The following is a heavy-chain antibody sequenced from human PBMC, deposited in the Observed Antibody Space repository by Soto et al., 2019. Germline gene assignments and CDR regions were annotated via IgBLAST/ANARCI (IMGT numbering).Heavy chain of an antibody. V-gene: IGHV3-30*18. D-gene: IGHD1-26*01. Sequence: ESGGGVVQPGRSLRLSCAASGFTFSSYGMHWVRQAPGKGLEWVAVISYDGSNKYYADSVKGRFTISRDNSKNTLYLQMNSLRAEDTAVYYCAKDIGASLEMLVYYYYYGMDVWDQGTTVTVSS. CDR2: ISYDGSNK. CDR3: AKDIGASLEMLVYYYYYGMDV. J-gene: IGHJ6*02. CDR1: GFTFSSYG.